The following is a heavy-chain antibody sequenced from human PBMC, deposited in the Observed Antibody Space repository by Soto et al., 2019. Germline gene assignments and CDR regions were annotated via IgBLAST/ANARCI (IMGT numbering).Heavy chain of an antibody. Sequence: EVQLLESGGGLVQPGGSLRLSCAASGFTFSSYAMSWVRQAPGKGLEWVSAISGSGGSTYYADSVKGRFTISRDNSKNTLYLQMNSLRAEDTAVYYCAKEGSGDYYARGILDGWGQGTLVTVSS. CDR3: AKEGSGDYYARGILDG. CDR2: ISGSGGST. J-gene: IGHJ4*02. D-gene: IGHD3-10*02. CDR1: GFTFSSYA. V-gene: IGHV3-23*01.